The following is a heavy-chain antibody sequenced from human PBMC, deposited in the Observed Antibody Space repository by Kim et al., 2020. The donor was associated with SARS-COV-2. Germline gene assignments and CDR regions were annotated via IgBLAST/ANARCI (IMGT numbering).Heavy chain of an antibody. D-gene: IGHD6-19*01. CDR1: GGSFSGYY. J-gene: IGHJ6*01. V-gene: IGHV4-34*01. Sequence: SETLSLTCAVYGGSFSGYYWSWIRQPPGKGLEWIGEINHSGSTNYNPSLKSRVTISVDTSKNQFSLKLSSVTAADTAVYYCARSGALSSGWTRYYYYGM. CDR2: INHSGST. CDR3: ARSGALSSGWTRYYYYGM.